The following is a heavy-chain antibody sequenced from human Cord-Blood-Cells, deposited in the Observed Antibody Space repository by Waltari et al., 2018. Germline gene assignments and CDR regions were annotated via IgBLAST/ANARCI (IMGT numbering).Heavy chain of an antibody. Sequence: QVQLVQSGAEVKKPGSSVKVSCKASGGTFSSYAISWVRQAPGQGLEWMGGCIPILGTANYAQKFQGRVTITADESTSTAYMELSSLRSEDTAVYYCASRTGEAGDWYFDLWGRGTLVTVSS. V-gene: IGHV1-69*12. CDR3: ASRTGEAGDWYFDL. D-gene: IGHD7-27*01. CDR1: GGTFSSYA. J-gene: IGHJ2*01. CDR2: CIPILGTA.